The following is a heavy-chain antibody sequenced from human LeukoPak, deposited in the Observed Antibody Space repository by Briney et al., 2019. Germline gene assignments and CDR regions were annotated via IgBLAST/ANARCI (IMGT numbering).Heavy chain of an antibody. D-gene: IGHD6-13*01. CDR3: ARDSAGDAFDI. V-gene: IGHV3-21*01. J-gene: IGHJ3*02. CDR2: ISSSSSYI. CDR1: GFTFSSYS. Sequence: GGSLRLSCAASGFTFSSYSMNWVRQAPGKGLEWVSSISSSSSYIYYADSVKGRFTIPRDNAKNSLYLQMNSLRAEDTAVYYCARDSAGDAFDIWGQGTMATVSS.